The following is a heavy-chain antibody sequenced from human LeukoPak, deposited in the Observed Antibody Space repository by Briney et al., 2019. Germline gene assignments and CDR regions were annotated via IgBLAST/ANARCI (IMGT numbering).Heavy chain of an antibody. CDR2: IWYDGTNK. CDR1: GFSFSSYG. V-gene: IGHV3-33*08. J-gene: IGHJ4*02. D-gene: IGHD2-2*01. Sequence: PGRSLRLSCAASGFSFSSYGMHWVRQAPGKGLEWVAVIWYDGTNKYYADSVKGRFTISRDNSKNTLFLQMNSLRAADTAVYYCARGDCSSTSCLKYWGQGTLVTVSS. CDR3: ARGDCSSTSCLKY.